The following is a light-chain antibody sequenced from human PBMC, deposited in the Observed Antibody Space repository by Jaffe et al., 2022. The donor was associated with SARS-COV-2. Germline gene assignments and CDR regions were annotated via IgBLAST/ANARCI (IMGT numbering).Light chain of an antibody. Sequence: QSVLTQPPSASGAPGQRVIISCSGSSSNIGSNFVYWYQQLPGTAPKLLVYKNDQRPSGVPDRFSGSKSGTSASLAFSGLRSEDEADYYCAAWDDSLSAWVLGAGTKLTVL. CDR2: KND. CDR1: SSNIGSNF. V-gene: IGLV1-47*01. J-gene: IGLJ3*02. CDR3: AAWDDSLSAWV.